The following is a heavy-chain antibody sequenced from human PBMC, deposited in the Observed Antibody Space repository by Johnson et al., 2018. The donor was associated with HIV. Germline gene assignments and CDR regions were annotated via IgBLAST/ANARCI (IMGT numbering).Heavy chain of an antibody. V-gene: IGHV3-66*01. CDR3: VKDRGSPGIPAAFHI. D-gene: IGHD1-26*01. CDR2: IYSGGST. CDR1: GFTVSNNY. Sequence: VQLLESGGGVVQPGRSLRLSCAASGFTVSNNYMSWVRQAPGKGLEWVSLIYSGGSTYYADSVKGRFTISRDNSKNTLYLQMNGLRAEDTAVYYCVKDRGSPGIPAAFHIWGQGTMATVS. J-gene: IGHJ3*02.